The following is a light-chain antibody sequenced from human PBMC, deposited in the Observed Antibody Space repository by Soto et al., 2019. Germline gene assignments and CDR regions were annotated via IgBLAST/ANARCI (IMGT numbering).Light chain of an antibody. CDR3: QQYGSS. CDR2: GAS. CDR1: QSVSSSY. Sequence: EIVLTQSPGTLSLSPGERATLSCRASQSVSSSYLAWYQQKPGQAPRLLIYGASSRATGIPDRFSGSGSGTDFTLTIGRLEPEDFAVYYCQQYGSSFGQGTKV. J-gene: IGKJ1*01. V-gene: IGKV3-20*01.